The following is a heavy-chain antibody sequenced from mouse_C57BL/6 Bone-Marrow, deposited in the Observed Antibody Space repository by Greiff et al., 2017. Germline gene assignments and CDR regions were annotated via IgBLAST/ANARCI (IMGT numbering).Heavy chain of an antibody. CDR1: GYSFTSYW. J-gene: IGHJ3*01. D-gene: IGHD1-3*01. CDR3: EREKLTHCGFAY. V-gene: IGHV1-50*01. CDR2: VDPSDSYT. Sequence: QVQLQQPGAELVKPGASVKLSCKASGYSFTSYWMQWVKQRPGQGLEWIGVVDPSDSYTNSNQKFKGKATLTVDTSSSTAYMQLSSLTSEDSAVYDCEREKLTHCGFAYWGQGTLVIVSA.